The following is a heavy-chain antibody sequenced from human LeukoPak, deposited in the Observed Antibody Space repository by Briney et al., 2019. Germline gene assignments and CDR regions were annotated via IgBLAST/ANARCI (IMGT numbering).Heavy chain of an antibody. J-gene: IGHJ4*02. CDR3: ARDNVPGYFDD. Sequence: SETLSLTCSVSGGSISSHFWTWIRQPPGKGLEWIGYVYYSGNTNYNPSLKSRITISVDTSKNQFSLKLRSVTATDTAVYYCARDNVPGYFDDWGQGTLVTVSS. CDR2: VYYSGNT. CDR1: GGSISSHF. D-gene: IGHD2-8*01. V-gene: IGHV4-59*11.